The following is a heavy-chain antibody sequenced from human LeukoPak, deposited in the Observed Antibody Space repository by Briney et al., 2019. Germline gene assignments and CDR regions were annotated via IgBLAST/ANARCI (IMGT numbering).Heavy chain of an antibody. V-gene: IGHV3-23*01. Sequence: GGSLRLSCAASGFTFSSYAMSWVRQAPGKGLEWVSAISGSGGSTYYADSVKGRFTISRDNSKNTLYLQRNSLRAEDTAVYYCAKVPIYYGGNSSYYYYGMDVWGQGTTVTVSS. CDR2: ISGSGGST. CDR3: AKVPIYYGGNSSYYYYGMDV. D-gene: IGHD4-23*01. J-gene: IGHJ6*02. CDR1: GFTFSSYA.